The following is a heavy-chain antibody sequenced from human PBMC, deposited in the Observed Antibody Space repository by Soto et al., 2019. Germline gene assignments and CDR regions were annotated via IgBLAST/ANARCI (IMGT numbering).Heavy chain of an antibody. D-gene: IGHD3-22*01. Sequence: TGGSLRLSCTASGFTFGDYAMSWVRQAPGKGLEWVGFIRSKAYGGTTEYAASVKGRFTISRDDSKSIAYLQMNSLKTEDTAVYYCSRALKYYYDTSGYYSGQIFDYWGQGTLVTVS. V-gene: IGHV3-49*04. CDR2: IRSKAYGGTT. J-gene: IGHJ4*02. CDR3: SRALKYYYDTSGYYSGQIFDY. CDR1: GFTFGDYA.